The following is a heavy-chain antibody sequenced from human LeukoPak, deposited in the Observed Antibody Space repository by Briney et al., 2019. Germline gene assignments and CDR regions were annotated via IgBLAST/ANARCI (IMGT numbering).Heavy chain of an antibody. CDR2: ISYDGSNK. J-gene: IGHJ6*02. V-gene: IGHV3-30*03. CDR3: SRSGYCTNGVCYINYYGMDV. CDR1: GFTFSSYG. D-gene: IGHD2-8*01. Sequence: PGGSLRLSCAASGFTFSSYGMHWVRQAPGKGLEWVAVISYDGSNKYYADSVKGRFTISRDNSKNTLYLQMNSLRAEDTAVYYCSRSGYCTNGVCYINYYGMDVWGQGTTVTVSS.